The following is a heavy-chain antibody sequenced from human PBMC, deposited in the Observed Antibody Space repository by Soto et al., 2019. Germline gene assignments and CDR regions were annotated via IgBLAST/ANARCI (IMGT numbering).Heavy chain of an antibody. V-gene: IGHV4-34*01. CDR1: GGSFSGYY. D-gene: IGHD3-3*01. CDR3: ARGLGSGYYFYYYYMDV. CDR2: INHSGST. Sequence: SETLSLTCAVYGGSFSGYYWSWIRQPPGKGLEWIGEINHSGSTNYNPSLKSRVTISVDTSKNQFSLKLSSVTAADTAVYYCARGLGSGYYFYYYYMDVWGKGTTVTVSS. J-gene: IGHJ6*03.